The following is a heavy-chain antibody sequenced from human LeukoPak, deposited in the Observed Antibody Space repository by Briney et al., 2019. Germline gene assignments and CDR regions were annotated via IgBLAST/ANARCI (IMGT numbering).Heavy chain of an antibody. CDR3: ARAPCSSTSCVEEAFDI. CDR2: ISSSANNI. V-gene: IGHV3-11*01. CDR1: GFTFSDNY. J-gene: IGHJ3*02. D-gene: IGHD2-2*01. Sequence: PGGSLRLSCAASGFTFSDNYMSWIRQAPGKGLEWISYISSSANNIYYADSVKGRFTISRDNAESSLFLQMNSLRADDTAVYYCARAPCSSTSCVEEAFDIWGQGTLVTVSS.